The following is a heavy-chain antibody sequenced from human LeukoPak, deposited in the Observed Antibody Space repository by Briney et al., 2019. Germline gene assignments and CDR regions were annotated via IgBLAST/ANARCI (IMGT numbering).Heavy chain of an antibody. D-gene: IGHD3-10*02. V-gene: IGHV3-21*01. J-gene: IGHJ6*04. CDR1: GFTFSSYS. Sequence: GGSLRLSCAASGFTFSSYSMNRVRQAPGKGLEWVSSISSSSSYIYYADSVKGRFTISRDNAKNSLYLQMNSLRAEDTAVYYCAEIGITMIGGVWGKGTTVTISS. CDR2: ISSSSSYI. CDR3: AEIGITMIGGV.